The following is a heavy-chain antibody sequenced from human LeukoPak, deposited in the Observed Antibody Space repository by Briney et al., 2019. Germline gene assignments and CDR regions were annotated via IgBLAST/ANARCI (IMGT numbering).Heavy chain of an antibody. J-gene: IGHJ6*02. Sequence: ASVKVSCKASGGTFSSYAISWVRQAPGQGLEWMGGIIPTFGTANYAQKFQGRVTITADESTSTAYMELSSLRSEDTAVYYCASPRYCSSTSCYNYGMDVWGQGTTVTVSS. CDR1: GGTFSSYA. CDR2: IIPTFGTA. CDR3: ASPRYCSSTSCYNYGMDV. V-gene: IGHV1-69*13. D-gene: IGHD2-2*02.